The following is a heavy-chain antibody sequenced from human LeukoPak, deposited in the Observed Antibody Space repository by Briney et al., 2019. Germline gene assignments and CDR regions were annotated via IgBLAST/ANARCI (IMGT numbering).Heavy chain of an antibody. CDR3: AKDGARDGYNYPDY. CDR1: GFTFSSYA. J-gene: IGHJ4*02. V-gene: IGHV3-23*01. CDR2: ISGSGGST. Sequence: PGGSLRLSCVASGFTFSSYAINWVRQVPGKGLEWVSAISGSGGSTFYVDSVKGRFTISRDKSKNTLYLQMNSLRAEDTAVYYCAKDGARDGYNYPDYWGQGTLVTVSS. D-gene: IGHD5-24*01.